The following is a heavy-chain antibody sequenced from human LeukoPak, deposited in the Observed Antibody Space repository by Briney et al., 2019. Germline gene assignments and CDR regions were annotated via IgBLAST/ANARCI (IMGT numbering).Heavy chain of an antibody. D-gene: IGHD3/OR15-3a*01. V-gene: IGHV3-48*04. CDR1: GFTFGSYG. CDR3: ARQTGSGLFVLP. Sequence: GGSLRLSCAASGFTFGSYGMHWVRQAPGKGLEWVSYISSGSTIYYADSVKGRFTISRDNAKNSLYLQMNSLRAEDTAVYYCARQTGSGLFVLPGGQGTLVTVSS. CDR2: ISSGSTI. J-gene: IGHJ4*02.